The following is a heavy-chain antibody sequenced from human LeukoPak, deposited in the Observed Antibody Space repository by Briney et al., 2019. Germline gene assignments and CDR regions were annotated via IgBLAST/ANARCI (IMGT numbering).Heavy chain of an antibody. Sequence: GGSLRLSCAASGFTFSSYWMHWVRQAPGKGLVWVSRINSDGSSTSYADSVEGRFTSSRDNAKNTLYLQMNSLRAEDTAVYYCASSPYSSPCFDPWGQGTLVTVSS. D-gene: IGHD6-13*01. V-gene: IGHV3-74*01. CDR2: INSDGSST. J-gene: IGHJ5*02. CDR3: ASSPYSSPCFDP. CDR1: GFTFSSYW.